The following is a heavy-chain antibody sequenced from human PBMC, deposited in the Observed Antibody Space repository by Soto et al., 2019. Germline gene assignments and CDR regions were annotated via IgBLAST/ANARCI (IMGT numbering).Heavy chain of an antibody. CDR3: ARGSLWFDP. V-gene: IGHV4-34*01. J-gene: IGHJ5*02. CDR2: INYSGST. Sequence: TLSLTCAVNGDSFSGNYWTWIRQPPGKGLQRIGEINYSGSTNYNPSLKSRVSMLVDTSKNQFSLKLRSVTAADTAIYYCARGSLWFDPWGQGTLVTVSS. CDR1: GDSFSGNY.